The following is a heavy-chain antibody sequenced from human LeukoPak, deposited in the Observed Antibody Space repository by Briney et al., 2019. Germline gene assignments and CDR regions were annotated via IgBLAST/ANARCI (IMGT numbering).Heavy chain of an antibody. CDR2: ISYDRSNT. CDR3: GREDCSCTSRSGMDV. D-gene: IGHD2-2*01. J-gene: IGHJ6*02. CDR1: GFTSSSYA. Sequence: GGSLRLSCAASGFTSSSYAMRLVRQAPGNGLWWVAVISYDRSNTYYAGSVKGRFTISTDNSRNTLYLKINSLRADDTAVYYCGREDCSCTSRSGMDVWGQETKVTVSS. V-gene: IGHV3-30*04.